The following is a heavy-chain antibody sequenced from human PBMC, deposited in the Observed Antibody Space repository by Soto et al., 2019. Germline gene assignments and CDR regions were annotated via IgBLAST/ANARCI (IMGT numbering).Heavy chain of an antibody. CDR2: INHSGST. CDR1: GGSFSGYY. J-gene: IGHJ4*02. V-gene: IGHV4-34*01. D-gene: IGHD6-19*01. CDR3: ARQEAGKSY. Sequence: SETLSLTCAVYGGSFSGYYWSWIRQPPGKGLEWIGEINHSGSTNYNPSLKSRVTISVDTSKNQFSLKLSSVTAADTAVYYCARQEAGKSYWGQGTLVTVSS.